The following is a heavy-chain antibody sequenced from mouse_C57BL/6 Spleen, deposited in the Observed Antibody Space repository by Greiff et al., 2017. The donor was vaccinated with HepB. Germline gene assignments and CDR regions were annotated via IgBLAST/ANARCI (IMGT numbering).Heavy chain of an antibody. CDR2: IDPSDSYT. D-gene: IGHD4-1*01. V-gene: IGHV1-69*01. CDR1: GYTFTCYW. CDR3: ARGSGGTCDY. J-gene: IGHJ2*01. Sequence: QVQLQQPGAELVMPGASVKLSCKASGYTFTCYWMHWVKQRPGQGLEWIGEIDPSDSYTNYNQKFKGKSTLTVDKSSSTAYMQLSSLTSEDSAVYYCARGSGGTCDYWGQGTTLTVSS.